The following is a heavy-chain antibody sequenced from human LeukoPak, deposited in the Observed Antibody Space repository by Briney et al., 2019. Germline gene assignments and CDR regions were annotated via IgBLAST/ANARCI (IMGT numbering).Heavy chain of an antibody. CDR2: ISAYNGNT. Sequence: GASVKVSCKASGYTFTSYGISWVRQAPGQGLEWMGWISAYNGNTNYAQKLQGRVTMTTDTSTSTAYMELRSLRSDDTAVYYCARSELGYCSSTSCPSYGYWGQGTLVTVSS. D-gene: IGHD2-2*01. V-gene: IGHV1-18*01. J-gene: IGHJ4*02. CDR3: ARSELGYCSSTSCPSYGY. CDR1: GYTFTSYG.